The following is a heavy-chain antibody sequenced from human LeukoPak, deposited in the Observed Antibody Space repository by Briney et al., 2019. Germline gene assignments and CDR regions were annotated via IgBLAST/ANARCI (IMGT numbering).Heavy chain of an antibody. CDR2: IYYSGST. CDR1: GGSISSYY. CDR3: ARSSPREYAFDI. Sequence: SETLSLTCTVSGGSISSYYWSWIRQPPGKGLEWIGYIYYSGSTNYNPSLKSRVTISVDTSKNQFSLKLNSVTAADTAIYYCARSSPREYAFDIWGQGTMATVSS. J-gene: IGHJ3*02. V-gene: IGHV4-59*12.